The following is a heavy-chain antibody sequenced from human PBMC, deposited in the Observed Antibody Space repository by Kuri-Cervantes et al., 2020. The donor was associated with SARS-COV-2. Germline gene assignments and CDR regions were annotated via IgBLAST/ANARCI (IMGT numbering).Heavy chain of an antibody. V-gene: IGHV3-48*03. CDR3: ARGRDKRYSSGSYYYYGMDV. D-gene: IGHD6-19*01. CDR1: GFTFSSYE. CDR2: ISSSGSTI. J-gene: IGHJ6*02. Sequence: GESLKISCAASGFTFSSYEMNWVRQAPGKGLEWVSYISSSGSTIYYADSVKGRFTISRDNAKNSLYLQMNSLRAEDTAVYYCARGRDKRYSSGSYYYYGMDVWGQGTTVTVSS.